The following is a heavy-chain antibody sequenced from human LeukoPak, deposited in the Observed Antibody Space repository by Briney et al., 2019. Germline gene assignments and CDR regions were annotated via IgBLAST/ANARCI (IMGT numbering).Heavy chain of an antibody. D-gene: IGHD6-19*01. CDR2: IYTSGST. V-gene: IGHV4-4*07. CDR1: GGSISSYY. Sequence: SETLSLTCTVSGGSISSYYWSWIRQPAGKGLEWIGRIYTSGSTNYNPSLKSRVTISVDTSKNQFSLKLSSVTAADTAVYYCARESYSSGWYDRHGLAEEGSSVGFDIWGQGTMVTVSS. CDR3: ARESYSSGWYDRHGLAEEGSSVGFDI. J-gene: IGHJ3*02.